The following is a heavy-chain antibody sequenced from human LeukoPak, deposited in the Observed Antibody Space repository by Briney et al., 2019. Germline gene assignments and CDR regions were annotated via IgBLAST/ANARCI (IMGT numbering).Heavy chain of an antibody. D-gene: IGHD3-10*01. J-gene: IGHJ4*02. V-gene: IGHV3-23*01. CDR3: AKDMEVWFGELSACDY. CDR2: ISGSGGST. CDR1: GFTFSSYA. Sequence: GGSPRLSCAASGFTFSSYAMSWVRQAPGKGLEWVSAISGSGGSTYYADSVKGRFTISRDNSKNTLYLQMNSLRAEDTAVYYCAKDMEVWFGELSACDYWGQGTLVTVSS.